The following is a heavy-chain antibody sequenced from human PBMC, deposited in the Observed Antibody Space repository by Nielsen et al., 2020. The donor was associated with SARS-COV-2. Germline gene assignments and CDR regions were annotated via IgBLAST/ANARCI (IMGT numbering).Heavy chain of an antibody. CDR2: ISGSGGST. D-gene: IGHD3-16*01. V-gene: IGHV3-23*01. CDR1: GFTFGDFA. Sequence: GGSLRLSCTGSGFTFGDFAMSWVRQAPGKGLEWVSAISGSGGSTYYADSVKGRFTISRDNSKNTLYLQMNSLRAEDTAVYYCAKPWGDEDWGQGTTVTVSS. CDR3: AKPWGDED. J-gene: IGHJ6*02.